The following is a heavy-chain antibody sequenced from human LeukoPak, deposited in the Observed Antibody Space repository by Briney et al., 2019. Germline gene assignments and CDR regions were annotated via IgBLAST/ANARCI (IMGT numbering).Heavy chain of an antibody. Sequence: SETLSLTCAVYGASFSGYYWSWIRQPPGKGLEWIGEINHSGSTNYNPSLKSRVTISVDTSKNQFSLKLSSVTAADTAVYYCARGGSEWELLRGYYFDYWGQGTLVTGSS. J-gene: IGHJ4*02. D-gene: IGHD1-26*01. V-gene: IGHV4-34*01. CDR2: INHSGST. CDR1: GASFSGYY. CDR3: ARGGSEWELLRGYYFDY.